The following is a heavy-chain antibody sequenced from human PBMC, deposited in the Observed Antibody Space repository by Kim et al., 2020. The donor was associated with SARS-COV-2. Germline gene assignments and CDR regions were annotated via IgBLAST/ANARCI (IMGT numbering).Heavy chain of an antibody. Sequence: SETLSLTCTVSGGSISSYYWSWIRQPPGKGLEWIGYIYYSGSTNYNPSLKSRVTISVDTSKNQFSLKLSSVTAADTAVYYCARGYYDSSGYYSPYFDYWG. J-gene: IGHJ4*01. CDR2: IYYSGST. V-gene: IGHV4-59*01. CDR3: ARGYYDSSGYYSPYFDY. D-gene: IGHD3-22*01. CDR1: GGSISSYY.